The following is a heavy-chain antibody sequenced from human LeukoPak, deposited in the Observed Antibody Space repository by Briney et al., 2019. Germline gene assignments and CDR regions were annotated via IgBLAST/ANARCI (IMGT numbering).Heavy chain of an antibody. Sequence: QPGGSLRLSCAASGFTFSSYWMSWVRQAPGKGLEWVANIKQDGSEKYYVDSVKGRLTISRDNAKNSLYLQMNSLRAEDTAVFYCAREGIVGALDYWGQGTLVTVSS. V-gene: IGHV3-7*05. CDR2: IKQDGSEK. J-gene: IGHJ4*02. D-gene: IGHD1-26*01. CDR3: AREGIVGALDY. CDR1: GFTFSSYW.